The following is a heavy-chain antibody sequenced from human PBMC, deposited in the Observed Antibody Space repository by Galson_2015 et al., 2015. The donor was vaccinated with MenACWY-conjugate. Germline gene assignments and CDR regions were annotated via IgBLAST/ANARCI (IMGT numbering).Heavy chain of an antibody. D-gene: IGHD3-10*01. Sequence: SETLSLTCTVSGGSISSTSGYWGWIRQPPGKGLEWIGNIYYSRTTYCNPSFKSRVTLSVDSSKNQFSLELSSVTAEDTAVYYCARSGLFGSGGWFDPWGQGILVTVSS. CDR2: IYYSRTT. CDR3: ARSGLFGSGGWFDP. J-gene: IGHJ5*02. V-gene: IGHV4-39*07. CDR1: GGSISSTSGY.